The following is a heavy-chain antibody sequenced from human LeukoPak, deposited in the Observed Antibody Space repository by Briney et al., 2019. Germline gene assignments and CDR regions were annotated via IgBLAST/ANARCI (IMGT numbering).Heavy chain of an antibody. Sequence: SETLSLTCAVYGGSFSAYYWSLIRQPPGKGLEWIGEINHSGSTNYNPSLKSRVTISVDTSKNQFSLKLSSVTAADTAVYYCARGRNGYCSSTSCYRFDYWGQGALVTVSS. V-gene: IGHV4-34*01. J-gene: IGHJ4*02. D-gene: IGHD2-2*01. CDR2: INHSGST. CDR1: GGSFSAYY. CDR3: ARGRNGYCSSTSCYRFDY.